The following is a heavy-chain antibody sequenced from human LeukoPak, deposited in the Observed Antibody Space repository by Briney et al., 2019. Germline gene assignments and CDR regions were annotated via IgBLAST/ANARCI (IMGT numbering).Heavy chain of an antibody. J-gene: IGHJ4*02. CDR2: ISYDGSNK. V-gene: IGHV3-30*18. CDR1: GFTFSSYG. Sequence: GSLRLSCAASGFTFSSYGMHWVRQAPGKGLEWVAVISYDGSNKYYADSVKGRFTISRDNSKNTLYLQMNSLRAEDTAVYYCAKDRDPDYYGSGSYYNVPAQGLGYWGQGTLVTVSS. D-gene: IGHD3-10*01. CDR3: AKDRDPDYYGSGSYYNVPAQGLGY.